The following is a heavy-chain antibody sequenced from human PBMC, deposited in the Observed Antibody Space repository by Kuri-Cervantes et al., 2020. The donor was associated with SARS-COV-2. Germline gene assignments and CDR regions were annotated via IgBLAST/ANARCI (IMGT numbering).Heavy chain of an antibody. V-gene: IGHV3-30*02. J-gene: IGHJ3*02. D-gene: IGHD2-21*01. CDR2: IRYDGNNK. Sequence: GEPLKISCAASGFTFSSYGMHWVRQAPGKGLEWVAFIRYDGNNKYYADSVKGRFTVSRDNSKNTLFVQMNSLRTDDTAVYYCAKSGIERGNSPDAYGIWGQGTMVTVSS. CDR3: AKSGIERGNSPDAYGI. CDR1: GFTFSSYG.